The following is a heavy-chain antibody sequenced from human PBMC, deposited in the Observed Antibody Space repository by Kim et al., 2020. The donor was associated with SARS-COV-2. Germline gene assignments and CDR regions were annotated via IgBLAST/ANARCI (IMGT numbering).Heavy chain of an antibody. CDR2: ISYDGSNK. J-gene: IGHJ6*02. CDR1: GFTFSSYG. D-gene: IGHD3-10*01. V-gene: IGHV3-30*18. CDR3: AKFRGRLQYYHYGMDV. Sequence: GGSLRLSCAASGFTFSSYGMHWVHQAPGKGLEWVAVISYDGSNKYYADSVKGRFTISRDNSKNTLYLQMNSLRAEDTAVYYCAKFRGRLQYYHYGMDVWGQGTTVTVSS.